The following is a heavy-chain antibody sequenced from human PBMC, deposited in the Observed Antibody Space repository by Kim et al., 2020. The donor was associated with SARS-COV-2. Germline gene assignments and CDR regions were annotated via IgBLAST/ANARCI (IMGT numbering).Heavy chain of an antibody. Sequence: SETLSLTCTVSGGSISSYYWSWIRQPPGKGLEWIGYIYYSGSTNYNPSLKSRVTISVDTSKNQFSLKLSSVTAADTAVYYCARGDFDWSPGWFDPWGQGTLVTVSS. J-gene: IGHJ5*02. V-gene: IGHV4-59*01. CDR2: IYYSGST. CDR3: ARGDFDWSPGWFDP. CDR1: GGSISSYY. D-gene: IGHD3-9*01.